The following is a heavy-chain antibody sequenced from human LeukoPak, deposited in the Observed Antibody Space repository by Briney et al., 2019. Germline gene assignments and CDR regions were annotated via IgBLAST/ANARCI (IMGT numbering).Heavy chain of an antibody. CDR2: IYYSGST. D-gene: IGHD1-1*01. CDR1: GGSISSYY. J-gene: IGHJ4*02. Sequence: SEALSLTCTVSGGSISSYYWSWIRQPPGKGLEGIGYIYYSGSTNYNPSLKSRVTISVVTSKNQYSLKLSSVTAADTAVYYCARRTYNWNEYYFDYWGQGTLVTVSS. V-gene: IGHV4-59*08. CDR3: ARRTYNWNEYYFDY.